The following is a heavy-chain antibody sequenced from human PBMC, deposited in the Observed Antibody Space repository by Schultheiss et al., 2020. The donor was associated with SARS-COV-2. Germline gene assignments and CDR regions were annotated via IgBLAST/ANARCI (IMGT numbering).Heavy chain of an antibody. Sequence: GGSLRLSCAASGFTFSSYAMHWVRQAPGKGLEWVAVISYDGSNKYYADSVKGRFTISRDNSKNTLYLQMNSLRAEDTAVYYCARDAFRGVIITFYYYYGMDVWGQGTTVTVSS. D-gene: IGHD3-10*01. CDR2: ISYDGSNK. J-gene: IGHJ6*02. CDR3: ARDAFRGVIITFYYYYGMDV. CDR1: GFTFSSYA. V-gene: IGHV3-30*01.